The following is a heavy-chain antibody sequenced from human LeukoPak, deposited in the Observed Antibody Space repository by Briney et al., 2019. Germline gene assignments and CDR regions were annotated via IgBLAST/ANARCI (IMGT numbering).Heavy chain of an antibody. V-gene: IGHV4-59*12. CDR1: GGSISSYY. J-gene: IGHJ6*03. CDR3: ARDLTWFGEAPYYYYYMDV. CDR2: IYYSGST. Sequence: SETVSLTCTVSGGSISSYYWSWIRQPPGKGLEWIGYIYYSGSTNYNPSLKSRVTISVDTSKNQFSLKLSSVTAADTAVYYCARDLTWFGEAPYYYYYMDVWGKGTTVTISS. D-gene: IGHD3-10*01.